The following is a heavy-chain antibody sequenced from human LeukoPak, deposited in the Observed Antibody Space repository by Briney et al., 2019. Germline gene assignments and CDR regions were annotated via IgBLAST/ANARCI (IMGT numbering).Heavy chain of an antibody. CDR2: INHSGST. CDR3: ARHGGYSSGY. Sequence: SSETLSLTCAVYGGSFSGYYWSWIRQPPGKGLEWIGEINHSGSTNYNPSLKSRVTISVDTSKNQFSLKLSSVTAADTAVYYCARHGGYSSGYWGQGTLVTVSS. V-gene: IGHV4-34*01. D-gene: IGHD6-19*01. J-gene: IGHJ4*02. CDR1: GGSFSGYY.